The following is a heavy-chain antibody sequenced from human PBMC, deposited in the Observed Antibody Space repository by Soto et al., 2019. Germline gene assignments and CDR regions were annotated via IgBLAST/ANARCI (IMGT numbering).Heavy chain of an antibody. CDR1: GFTFSGSA. CDR3: TRLDTAMPSRYYYYGMDV. Sequence: QTGGSLRLSCAASGFTFSGSAMHWVRQASGKGLEWVGRIRSKANSYATAYAASVKGRFTISRDDSKNTAYLQMNSLKTEDTAVYYCTRLDTAMPSRYYYYGMDVWGQGTTVTVSS. V-gene: IGHV3-73*01. CDR2: IRSKANSYAT. D-gene: IGHD5-18*01. J-gene: IGHJ6*02.